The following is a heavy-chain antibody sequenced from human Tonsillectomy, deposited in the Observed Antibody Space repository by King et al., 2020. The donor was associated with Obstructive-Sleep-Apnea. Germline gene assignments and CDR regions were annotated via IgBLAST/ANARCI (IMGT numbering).Heavy chain of an antibody. CDR3: AKDGAAARIDWYFDL. CDR1: GFTFSSYA. V-gene: IGHV3-23*04. CDR2: ISGSGGRT. J-gene: IGHJ2*01. Sequence: VQLVESGGGLVQPGGSLRLSCAASGFTFSSYAMSWVRQAQGKGLEWVSGISGSGGRTYLADSVKGRFTISRDNSKNTLYLLMNSLRAEDTAVYYCAKDGAAARIDWYFDLWGRGTLVTVSS. D-gene: IGHD6-6*01.